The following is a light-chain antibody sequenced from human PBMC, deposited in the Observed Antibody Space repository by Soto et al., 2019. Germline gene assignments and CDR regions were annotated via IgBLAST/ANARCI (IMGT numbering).Light chain of an antibody. J-gene: IGLJ3*02. CDR1: TSNIGNFY. CDR3: AAWDDSLSGPV. V-gene: IGLV1-47*02. Sequence: QSVLTQPPSASGTPGQRVTISCSGSTSNIGNFYVYWYQQVPGTAPQLLISHNNQRPSGVPDRFSGSKSGTSASLAISGLWSEDEADYYCAAWDDSLSGPVFGGGTKLTVL. CDR2: HNN.